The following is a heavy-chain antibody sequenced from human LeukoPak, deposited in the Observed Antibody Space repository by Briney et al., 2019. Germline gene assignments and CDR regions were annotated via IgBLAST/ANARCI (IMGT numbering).Heavy chain of an antibody. CDR3: ARLRGMSNSPYFDY. D-gene: IGHD6-13*01. CDR2: ISYSGST. V-gene: IGHV4-39*01. J-gene: IGHJ4*02. Sequence: SETLSLTCTVSGGSISTSSYYWGWIRQPPGKGLEWIGTISYSGSTYYNPSLKSRVTISVDTSKNQFSLRLSSVTAADTAVYYCARLRGMSNSPYFDYWGQGTPVTVSS. CDR1: GGSISTSSYY.